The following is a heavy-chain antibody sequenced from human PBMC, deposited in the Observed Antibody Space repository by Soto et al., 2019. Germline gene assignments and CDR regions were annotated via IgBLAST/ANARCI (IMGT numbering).Heavy chain of an antibody. J-gene: IGHJ5*02. CDR2: IYWDDDK. CDR3: AHRRRSSSWSSQNWFDP. V-gene: IGHV2-5*02. Sequence: SGPTLVNPTQTLTLTCTFSGFSLSTSGVGVGWIRQPPGKALEWLALIYWDDDKRYSPSPKSRLTITKDTSKNQVVLTMTNMDPVDTATYYCAHRRRSSSWSSQNWFDPGGQGTLVTVST. D-gene: IGHD6-13*01. CDR1: GFSLSTSGVG.